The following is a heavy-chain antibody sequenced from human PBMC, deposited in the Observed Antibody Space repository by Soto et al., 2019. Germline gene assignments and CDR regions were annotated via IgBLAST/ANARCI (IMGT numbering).Heavy chain of an antibody. CDR1: GESISSYS. Sequence: SETLSLTCTVSGESISSYSGSWIRQPPGKGLEWIGYIYNSGSTNYNPSLQSRVSVTVDTSKDQVSLKLSSVTAADTAVYYCARDKITGLFDYWGQGTLVTVSS. J-gene: IGHJ4*02. CDR3: ARDKITGLFDY. D-gene: IGHD2-8*02. CDR2: IYNSGST. V-gene: IGHV4-4*08.